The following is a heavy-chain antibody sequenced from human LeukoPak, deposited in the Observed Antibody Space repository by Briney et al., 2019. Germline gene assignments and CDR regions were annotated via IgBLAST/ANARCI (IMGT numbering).Heavy chain of an antibody. CDR1: GFSFSSYW. J-gene: IGHJ4*02. V-gene: IGHV3-7*03. CDR3: ASGGCSFFY. Sequence: PGGSLRLSCAASGFSFSSYWMNWVRQAPGKGLEWVANIKQDGSEKYYVDSVKGRFTISRDNAKNSLYLQMNSLRAEDTAVYYCASGGCSFFYWGQGTLVTVSS. D-gene: IGHD3-16*01. CDR2: IKQDGSEK.